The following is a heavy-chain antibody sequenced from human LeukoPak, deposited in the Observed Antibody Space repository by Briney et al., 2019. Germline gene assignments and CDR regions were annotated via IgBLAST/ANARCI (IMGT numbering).Heavy chain of an antibody. CDR3: ARHATWFDP. V-gene: IGHV4-59*08. CDR1: GGSISSYY. CDR2: IYYSGST. J-gene: IGHJ5*02. Sequence: SETLSLTCTVSGGSISSYYWSWIRQPPGKGLEWIGYIYYSGSTNYNPSLKSRITISVDTSKNQFSLKLSSVTAADTAVYYCARHATWFDPWGQGTLVTVSS.